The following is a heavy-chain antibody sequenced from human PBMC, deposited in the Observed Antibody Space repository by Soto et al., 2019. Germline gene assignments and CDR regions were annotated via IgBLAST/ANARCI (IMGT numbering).Heavy chain of an antibody. V-gene: IGHV1-69*04. D-gene: IGHD5-18*01. CDR1: GGTFSTYT. CDR2: IIPVLGIA. J-gene: IGHJ5*02. CDR3: ARDPGYSYGNT. Sequence: SVKVSCKASGGTFSTYTITWLRQAPGQGPEWMGRIIPVLGIANYAQKFQGRITITSDKSTSTAYMELSSLRSEDTAVYYCARDPGYSYGNTWGQGTLVTVSS.